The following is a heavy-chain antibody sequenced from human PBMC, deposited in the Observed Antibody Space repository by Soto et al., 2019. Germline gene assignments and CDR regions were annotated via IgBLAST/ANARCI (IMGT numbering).Heavy chain of an antibody. J-gene: IGHJ5*02. CDR1: GYIFSNYY. CDR2: INPSGSST. V-gene: IGHV1-46*01. D-gene: IGHD1-26*01. Sequence: ASVKVSCKASGYIFSNYYIHWVRQAPGQGLEWMGIINPSGSSTRYAQKFQGRVTMTRDTSSSTVYMELSSLRFEDTAVYYCARDVGDSGSHWFDPWGQGSLVTGS. CDR3: ARDVGDSGSHWFDP.